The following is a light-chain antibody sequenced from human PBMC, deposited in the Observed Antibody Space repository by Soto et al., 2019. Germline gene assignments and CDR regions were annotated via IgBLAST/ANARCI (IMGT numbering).Light chain of an antibody. CDR1: SSNIGAGYD. Sequence: QSVLTQPPSVSGAPRQRVTISCTGSSSNIGAGYDVHWYQQLPGTAPKLLIYGNSNRPSGVPDLFSGSKSGASASLAITGLQAEDEADYYCQSYDISLTTWVFGGGTQLTVL. J-gene: IGLJ3*02. V-gene: IGLV1-40*01. CDR2: GNS. CDR3: QSYDISLTTWV.